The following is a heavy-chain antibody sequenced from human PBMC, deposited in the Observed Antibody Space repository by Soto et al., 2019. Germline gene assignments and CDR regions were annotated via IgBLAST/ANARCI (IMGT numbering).Heavy chain of an antibody. D-gene: IGHD3-22*01. CDR1: GFTFSDHY. CDR2: SRNKVNSYTT. CDR3: TRGAEGMIGAGSVNYYYAIDV. V-gene: IGHV3-72*01. J-gene: IGHJ6*02. Sequence: GGSLRLSCAASGFTFSDHYMDWVRQAPGKGLEWVGRSRNKVNSYTTEYAASVKGRFTISRDDSKNSLYLQMNSLKTEDTAVYYCTRGAEGMIGAGSVNYYYAIDVRGQRTTDTVSS.